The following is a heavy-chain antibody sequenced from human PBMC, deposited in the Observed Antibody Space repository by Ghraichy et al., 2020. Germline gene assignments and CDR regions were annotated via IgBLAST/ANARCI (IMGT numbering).Heavy chain of an antibody. CDR1: GGSFSGYY. V-gene: IGHV4-34*01. D-gene: IGHD2-15*01. CDR3: ARRRYCSGGSCYSFLGY. J-gene: IGHJ4*02. Sequence: SETLSLTCAVYGGSFSGYYWSWIRHPPGKGLEWIGEINHSGSTNYNPSLKSRVTISVDTSKNQFSLKLSSVTAADTAVYYCARRRYCSGGSCYSFLGYWGQGTLVTVSS. CDR2: INHSGST.